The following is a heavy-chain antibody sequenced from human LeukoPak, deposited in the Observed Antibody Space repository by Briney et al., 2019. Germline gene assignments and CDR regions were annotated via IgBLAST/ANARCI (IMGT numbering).Heavy chain of an antibody. Sequence: AASVKVSCKASGGTFSSYAISWVRQAPGQGLEWMGGIIPIFGTANYAQKFQGRVTITTDESTSTAYMELSSLRSEDTAVYYCASEWYSSSSRYYYFDYWGQGTLVTVSS. CDR3: ASEWYSSSSRYYYFDY. CDR1: GGTFSSYA. V-gene: IGHV1-69*05. J-gene: IGHJ4*02. CDR2: IIPIFGTA. D-gene: IGHD6-6*01.